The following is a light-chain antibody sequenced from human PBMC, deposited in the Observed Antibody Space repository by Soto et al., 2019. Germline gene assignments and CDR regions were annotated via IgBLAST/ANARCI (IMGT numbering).Light chain of an antibody. CDR2: DDT. CDR1: SSDVGSYNL. J-gene: IGLJ3*02. V-gene: IGLV2-23*01. Sequence: QSALTQPAPVSGSPGRSVTISCTGTSSDVGSYNLVSWYQQHPGKAPKVVIYDDTKRPSGVSDHFSGCKSGNTASLTSSGLQADDEADYYCSSYPGSSTVGFGGGTKVTVL. CDR3: SSYPGSSTVG.